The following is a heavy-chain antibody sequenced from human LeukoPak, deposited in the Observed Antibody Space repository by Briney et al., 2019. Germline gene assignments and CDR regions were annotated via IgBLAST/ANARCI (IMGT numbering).Heavy chain of an antibody. CDR1: GGTFSSYA. D-gene: IGHD1-26*01. CDR3: ARTVGATTIADHYYFDY. V-gene: IGHV1-46*01. CDR2: INPSGGST. J-gene: IGHJ4*02. Sequence: ASVKVSCKASGGTFSSYAISWVRQAPGQGLEWMGIINPSGGSTSYAQKFQGRVTMTRDTSTSTVYMELSSLRSEDTAVYYCARTVGATTIADHYYFDYWGQGTLVTVSS.